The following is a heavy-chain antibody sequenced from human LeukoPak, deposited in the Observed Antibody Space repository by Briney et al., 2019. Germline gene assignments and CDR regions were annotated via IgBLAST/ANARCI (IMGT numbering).Heavy chain of an antibody. CDR1: GFIFSNYG. D-gene: IGHD3-3*01. V-gene: IGHV3-23*01. CDR3: AKDLYLRDFWGGYFDY. J-gene: IGHJ4*02. Sequence: GGSLRLSCEASGFIFSNYGMNWVRQAPGKGLEWVAAISASGSATSYADSVRGRFTISRDNSKSTTYLQMNSLRAEDTAVFYCAKDLYLRDFWGGYFDYWGQGIPVTVSS. CDR2: ISASGSAT.